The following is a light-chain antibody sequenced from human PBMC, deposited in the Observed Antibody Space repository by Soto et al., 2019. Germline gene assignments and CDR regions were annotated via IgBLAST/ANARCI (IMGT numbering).Light chain of an antibody. J-gene: IGLJ1*01. CDR1: TSNIGSNY. Sequence: QSVLTQPPSASGTPGQRVTISCSGSTSNIGSNYVYWYQQFPGTAPKLLIFGKNRRPSGVPDRFSGSKSDTSASLAISGLRSEDEADYYCAVWDESLRGYVFASGTKVTAL. V-gene: IGLV1-47*02. CDR2: GKN. CDR3: AVWDESLRGYV.